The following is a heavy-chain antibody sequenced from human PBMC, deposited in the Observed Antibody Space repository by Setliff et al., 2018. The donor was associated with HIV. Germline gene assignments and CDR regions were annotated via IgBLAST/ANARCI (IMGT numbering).Heavy chain of an antibody. Sequence: ASVKVSCKASGYTFTSYGISWVRQAPGQGLEWMGWISAYNGNTNYAQKIQGRVTMTTDTSTSTAYMELRSLRSDDTAVYYCARDKRSFYRDYEGDAFDIWGQGTMVTVSS. CDR3: ARDKRSFYRDYEGDAFDI. CDR2: ISAYNGNT. D-gene: IGHD4-17*01. CDR1: GYTFTSYG. J-gene: IGHJ3*02. V-gene: IGHV1-18*01.